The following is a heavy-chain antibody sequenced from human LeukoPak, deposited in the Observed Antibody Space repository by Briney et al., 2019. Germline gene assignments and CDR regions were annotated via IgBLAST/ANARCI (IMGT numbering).Heavy chain of an antibody. CDR1: GFTFSSYG. J-gene: IGHJ5*02. CDR3: ARDSAGSYYGSGPGPFDP. V-gene: IGHV3-30*02. CDR2: IRWDGSNE. Sequence: GGSLRLSCAASGFTFSSYGMHWVRQAPGKGLEWVAFIRWDGSNEYYADSVRGRFTSSRDNAKNSLDLQMNSLRAEDTAVYYCARDSAGSYYGSGPGPFDPWGQGTLVTVSS. D-gene: IGHD3-10*01.